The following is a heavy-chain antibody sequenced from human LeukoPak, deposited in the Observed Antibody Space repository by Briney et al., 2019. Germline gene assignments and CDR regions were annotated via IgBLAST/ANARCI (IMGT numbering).Heavy chain of an antibody. CDR1: GFTFSSYG. J-gene: IGHJ3*02. V-gene: IGHV3-30*02. CDR2: ILYDGSNK. Sequence: GGSLRLSCAASGFTFSSYGMHWVRQAPGKGLEWVAFILYDGSNKYYADSVKGRFTISRDNSKNTLYLQMNSLRAEDTAVYYCAKEDLRGWDGDHDAFDIWGQGTMVTVSS. D-gene: IGHD6-19*01. CDR3: AKEDLRGWDGDHDAFDI.